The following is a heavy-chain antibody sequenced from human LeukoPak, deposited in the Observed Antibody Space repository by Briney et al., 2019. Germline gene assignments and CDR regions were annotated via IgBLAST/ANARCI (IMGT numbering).Heavy chain of an antibody. V-gene: IGHV1-58*01. D-gene: IGHD3-22*01. CDR2: IVVGSGNT. CDR1: GFTFTSSA. CDR3: TKCYYDSSGWYGTGDYFDY. J-gene: IGHJ4*02. Sequence: AASVKVSRKASGFTFTSSAVQWVRQARGQRLEWIGWIVVGSGNTNYAQKFQERVTITRDMSTSTAYMELSSLKTEDTAVYFCTKCYYDSSGWYGTGDYFDYWGQGTLVTVSS.